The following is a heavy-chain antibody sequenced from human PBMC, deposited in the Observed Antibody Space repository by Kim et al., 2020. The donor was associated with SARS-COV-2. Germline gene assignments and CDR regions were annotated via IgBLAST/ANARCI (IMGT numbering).Heavy chain of an antibody. CDR3: ARDRRREGYNYVDY. Sequence: SETLSLTCTVSGGSISSGGYYWSWIRQHPGKGLEWIGYIYYSGSTYYNPSLKSRVTISVDTSKNQFSLKLSSVTAADTAVYYCARDRRREGYNYVDYWGQGTLVTVSS. CDR1: GGSISSGGYY. J-gene: IGHJ4*02. D-gene: IGHD5-12*01. CDR2: IYYSGST. V-gene: IGHV4-31*03.